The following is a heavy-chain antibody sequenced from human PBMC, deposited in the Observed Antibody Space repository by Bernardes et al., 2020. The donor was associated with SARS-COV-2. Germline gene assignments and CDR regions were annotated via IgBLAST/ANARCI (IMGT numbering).Heavy chain of an antibody. D-gene: IGHD2-21*02. J-gene: IGHJ6*02. V-gene: IGHV3-23*01. CDR2: ISGSGGST. CDR3: ARDGGDPGGMDV. CDR1: GFTFSSYA. Sequence: VGSLSLSCAASGFTFSSYAMSWVRQAPGKGLEWVSAISGSGGSTYYADSVKGRFTISRDNSKNTLYLQMNSLRAEDTAVYYCARDGGDPGGMDVWGQGTTVTVSS.